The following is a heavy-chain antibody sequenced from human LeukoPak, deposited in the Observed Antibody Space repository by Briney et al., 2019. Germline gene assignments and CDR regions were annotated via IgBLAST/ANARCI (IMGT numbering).Heavy chain of an antibody. D-gene: IGHD6-13*01. CDR2: INHSGST. CDR1: GGSFSGYY. CDR3: ARYSSSWYLSWFDP. J-gene: IGHJ5*02. V-gene: IGHV4-34*01. Sequence: SETLSLTCAVYGGSFSGYYWSWIRQPPGKGLEWIGEINHSGSTNYNPSLKSRVTISVDTSKNQFSLKLSSVTAADTAVYNCARYSSSWYLSWFDPWGQGTLVTVSS.